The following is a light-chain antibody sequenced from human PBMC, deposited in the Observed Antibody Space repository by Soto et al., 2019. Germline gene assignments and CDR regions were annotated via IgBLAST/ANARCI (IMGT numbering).Light chain of an antibody. V-gene: IGKV3-20*01. CDR3: QQYVSSPWA. J-gene: IGKJ1*01. Sequence: EILMTQSPATLSVSTGERATLSCRASQSVSSNLAWYQQKPGQAPRLLIYGASRRATGIPDRFTGSGSGTDFTLTISRLEPEDFAVYYCQQYVSSPWAFGQGTKVDI. CDR1: QSVSSN. CDR2: GAS.